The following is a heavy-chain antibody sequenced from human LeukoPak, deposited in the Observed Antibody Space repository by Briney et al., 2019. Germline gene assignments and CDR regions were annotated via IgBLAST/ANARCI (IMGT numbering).Heavy chain of an antibody. V-gene: IGHV1-46*01. CDR2: INPSGGST. J-gene: IGHJ4*02. D-gene: IGHD3-22*01. CDR1: GYTFTSYY. Sequence: ASVKVSCKASGYTFTSYYMHWVRQAPGQGLEWMGKINPSGGSTSYAQKFQGRVTMTRDTSTSTVYRELSSLRSEDTAVYYCARRGAYYYDSSGYSNFDYWGQGTLVTVSS. CDR3: ARRGAYYYDSSGYSNFDY.